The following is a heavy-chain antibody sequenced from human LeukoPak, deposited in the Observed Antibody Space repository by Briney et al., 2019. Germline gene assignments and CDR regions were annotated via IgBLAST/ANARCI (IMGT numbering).Heavy chain of an antibody. V-gene: IGHV1-8*02. Sequence: ASVKVSCKASGGTFSSYAISWVRQAPGQGLEWMGWMNPNSGNTGYAQKFQGRVTMTRNTSISTAYMELSSLRSEDTAVYYCARESKYYSINWGQGTLVTVSS. CDR3: ARESKYYSIN. D-gene: IGHD3-10*01. J-gene: IGHJ4*02. CDR2: MNPNSGNT. CDR1: GGTFSSYA.